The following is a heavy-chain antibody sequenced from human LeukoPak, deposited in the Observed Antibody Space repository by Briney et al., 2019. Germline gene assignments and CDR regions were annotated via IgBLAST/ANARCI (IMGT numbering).Heavy chain of an antibody. J-gene: IGHJ4*02. CDR3: ARGRALWFGLRNFDY. Sequence: GASVKVSCKASGYTFTSYDINWVRQATGQGLEWMGWMNPNSGNTGYAQKFQGRVTMTRNASISTAYMELSSRRSEDTAVYYCARGRALWFGLRNFDYCGQGTLVIVSS. D-gene: IGHD3-10*01. CDR2: MNPNSGNT. V-gene: IGHV1-8*01. CDR1: GYTFTSYD.